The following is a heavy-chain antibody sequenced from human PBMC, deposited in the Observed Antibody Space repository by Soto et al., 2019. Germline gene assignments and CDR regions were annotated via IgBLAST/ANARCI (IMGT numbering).Heavy chain of an antibody. J-gene: IGHJ6*02. CDR2: IYHSGST. D-gene: IGHD3-9*01. CDR3: AREATYYDILTGYFPFGYYGMDV. V-gene: IGHV4-30-2*01. CDR1: GGSISSGGYS. Sequence: SETLSLTYAVSGGSISSGGYSWSWIRQPPGKGLEWIGYIYHSGSTYYNPSLKSRVTISVDRSKDQFSLKLSSVTAADTAVYYCAREATYYDILTGYFPFGYYGMDVWGQGTTVTVSS.